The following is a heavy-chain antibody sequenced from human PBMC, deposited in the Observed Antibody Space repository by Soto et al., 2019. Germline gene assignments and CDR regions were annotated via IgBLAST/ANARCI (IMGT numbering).Heavy chain of an antibody. CDR2: INHSGST. D-gene: IGHD6-19*01. J-gene: IGHJ6*02. V-gene: IGHV4-34*01. Sequence: TDTLSLTCAGYVGSFSGYYWSWIRQPQGKGLEWIGEINHSGSTNYNPSLKSRVTISVDTSKNQFSLKLSSVTAADTAVYYCARLISQFHYYYGMDVWGQGTTVTVP. CDR3: ARLISQFHYYYGMDV. CDR1: VGSFSGYY.